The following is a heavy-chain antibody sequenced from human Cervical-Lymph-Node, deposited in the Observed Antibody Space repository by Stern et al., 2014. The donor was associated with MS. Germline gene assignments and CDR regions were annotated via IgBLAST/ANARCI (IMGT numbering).Heavy chain of an antibody. V-gene: IGHV5-51*01. CDR1: GYSFTIYY. CDR3: ARHVQGFDY. Sequence: VQLVQSGAEVKKPGESLKISCKLSGYSFTIYYIAWVRQMPGKGLEGWGVIYPYDSDTTYSPSFQGQVTISADKSITTAYLQWSSLRASDTAMYYCARHVQGFDYWGQGTLVTVSS. CDR2: IYPYDSDT. J-gene: IGHJ4*02.